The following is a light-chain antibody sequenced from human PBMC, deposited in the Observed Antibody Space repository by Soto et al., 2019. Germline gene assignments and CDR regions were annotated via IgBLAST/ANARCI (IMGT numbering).Light chain of an antibody. Sequence: QTVVTQEPSFSVSPGGTVTLTCGLTSGSVSSSYYPSWYQQTPGQTPRTLFSRTNTRSSGVPDRFSGSILGNKAALTITGAQAEDESDYYCQSYDSSLSGVFGGGTKVTVL. V-gene: IGLV8-61*01. CDR1: SGSVSSSYY. CDR2: RTN. CDR3: QSYDSSLSGV. J-gene: IGLJ3*02.